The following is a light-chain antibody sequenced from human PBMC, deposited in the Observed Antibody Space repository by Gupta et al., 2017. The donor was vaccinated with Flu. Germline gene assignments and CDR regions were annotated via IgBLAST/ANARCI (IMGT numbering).Light chain of an antibody. V-gene: IGLV3-21*02. Sequence: SFVVTLPPSVSVAPGQTARITCGGENIGSNMVHWYQQKPGPAPVLVVYDDNHRPSGIPERVSGSNSGNTATLTIRRVEAGDEADYYCPVWDSSDNHGVFAGGTKLTVL. J-gene: IGLJ3*02. CDR2: DDN. CDR1: NIGSNM. CDR3: PVWDSSDNHGV.